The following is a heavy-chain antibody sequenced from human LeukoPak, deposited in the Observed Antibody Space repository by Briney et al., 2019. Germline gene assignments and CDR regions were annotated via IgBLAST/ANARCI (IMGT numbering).Heavy chain of an antibody. V-gene: IGHV4-61*08. CDR2: IYYSGST. CDR1: GGSVISGGYY. J-gene: IGHJ4*02. D-gene: IGHD3-22*01. CDR3: ARAWYYYDSSGYYPFDY. Sequence: SETLSLTCTVSGGSVISGGYYWSWIWQPPGKGLEWIGYIYYSGSTTYNPSLKSRVTISVDTSKNKFSLKLSSVTAADTAVYYCARAWYYYDSSGYYPFDYWGQGTLVTVSS.